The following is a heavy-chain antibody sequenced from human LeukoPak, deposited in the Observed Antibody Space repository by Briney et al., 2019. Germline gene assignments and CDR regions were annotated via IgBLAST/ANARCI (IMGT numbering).Heavy chain of an antibody. D-gene: IGHD4-17*01. V-gene: IGHV3-13*01. CDR1: GFTFSSYD. CDR2: IGTAGDT. CDR3: ASVMGRYGEHAFDI. J-gene: IGHJ3*02. Sequence: GGSLRLSCAASGFTFSSYDMHWVRQATGKGLEWVSAIGTAGDTYYPGSVKGRFTISRENAKNSLYPQMNSLRAGDTPVYYCASVMGRYGEHAFDIWGQGTMVTVSS.